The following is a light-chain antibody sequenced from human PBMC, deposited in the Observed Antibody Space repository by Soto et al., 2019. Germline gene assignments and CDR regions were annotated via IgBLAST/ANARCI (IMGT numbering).Light chain of an antibody. J-gene: IGKJ4*01. V-gene: IGKV3-11*01. CDR2: DVF. CDR3: QQRSDWRHS. CDR1: QSVRNL. Sequence: EVVLTQSPATLSLSPGERATLSCRASQSVRNLLAWYQQKPGQAPRLLIYDVFNRATGIPARFSGSGSGTDFTLTISSLEPEDFAIYYCQQRSDWRHSFGGGTKVEIK.